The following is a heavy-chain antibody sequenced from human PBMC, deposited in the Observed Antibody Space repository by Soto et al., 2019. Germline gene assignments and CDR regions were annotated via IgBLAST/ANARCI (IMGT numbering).Heavy chain of an antibody. CDR1: GSSLTNYW. Sequence: XESLKSSFKGSGSSLTNYWISWVRQIPGKGLEWMGIIYPGDSDTRYSPSFQGQVSISADKSISTAYLQWSSLKASDTAMYYCARQYRSSTSCYKGMDVWGQGTTVTVSS. CDR2: IYPGDSDT. V-gene: IGHV5-51*01. J-gene: IGHJ6*02. CDR3: ARQYRSSTSCYKGMDV. D-gene: IGHD2-2*02.